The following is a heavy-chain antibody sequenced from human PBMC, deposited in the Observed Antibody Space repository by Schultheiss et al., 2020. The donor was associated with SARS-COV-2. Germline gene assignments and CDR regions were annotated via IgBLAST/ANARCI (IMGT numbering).Heavy chain of an antibody. V-gene: IGHV4-61*02. CDR3: ARGGYSYGFLLDYYYYMDV. CDR1: GDSISTGSYY. D-gene: IGHD5-18*01. J-gene: IGHJ6*03. CDR2: IYTSGST. Sequence: LRLSCTVSGDSISTGSYYWSWIRQPAGKGLEWIGRIYTSGSTNYNPSLKSRVTISVDTSKNQFSLKLSSVTAADTAVYYCARGGYSYGFLLDYYYYMDVWGKGTTVTVSS.